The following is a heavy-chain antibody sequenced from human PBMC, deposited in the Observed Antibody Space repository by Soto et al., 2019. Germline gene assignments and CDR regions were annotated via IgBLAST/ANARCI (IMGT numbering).Heavy chain of an antibody. D-gene: IGHD5-18*01. CDR2: IIPIFGTA. CDR3: ARGGSYGYAGDMGGTG. V-gene: IGHV1-69*06. Sequence: QVQLVQSGAEVKKPRSSVKVSCKASGGTFSSYAISWVRQAPGQGLEWMGGIIPIFGTANYAQKFQGRVTITADKSTSAAYMELSSLRSEDTAVYYCARGGSYGYAGDMGGTGGGQGTLVNVSS. J-gene: IGHJ4*02. CDR1: GGTFSSYA.